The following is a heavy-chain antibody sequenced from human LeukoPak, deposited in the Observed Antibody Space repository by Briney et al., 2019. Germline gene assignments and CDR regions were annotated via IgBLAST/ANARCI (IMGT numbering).Heavy chain of an antibody. CDR2: VSGHGTSS. CDR1: GFTFSSYA. J-gene: IGHJ4*02. CDR3: AKSVDSRGYWFERGADF. Sequence: PGGSLRLSCAASGFTFSSYAITWVRQAPGEGLEWVSPVSGHGTSSYYPDSVKGRFTVSRDNSKNTVFLQMSSLGAEDSAQYYCAKSVDSRGYWFERGADFWGQGTVVTVSS. D-gene: IGHD3-22*01. V-gene: IGHV3-23*01.